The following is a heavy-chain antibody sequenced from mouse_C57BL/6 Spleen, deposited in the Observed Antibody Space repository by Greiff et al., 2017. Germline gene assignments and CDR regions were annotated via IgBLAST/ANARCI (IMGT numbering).Heavy chain of an antibody. CDR2: IDPETGGT. D-gene: IGHD1-1*01. Sequence: QVQLQQSGAELVRPGASVTLSCKASGYTFTDYEMHWVKQTPVHGLEWIGAIDPETGGTAYNQKFKGKAILTADKSSSTAYMELRSLTSEDPAVYYCTRDDYYDSSHYYYAMDYWGQGTSVTVSS. CDR3: TRDDYYDSSHYYYAMDY. J-gene: IGHJ4*01. CDR1: GYTFTDYE. V-gene: IGHV1-15*01.